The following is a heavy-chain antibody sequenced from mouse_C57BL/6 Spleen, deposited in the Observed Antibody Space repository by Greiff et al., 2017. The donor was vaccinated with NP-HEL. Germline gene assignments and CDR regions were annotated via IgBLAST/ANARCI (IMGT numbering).Heavy chain of an antibody. CDR1: GFTFSNYW. V-gene: IGHV6-3*01. CDR2: IRLKSDNYAT. D-gene: IGHD1-1*01. J-gene: IGHJ1*03. CDR3: TALYGSSWWYFDV. Sequence: EVKVEESGGGLVQPGGSMKLSCVASGFTFSNYWMNWVRQSPEQGLEWVAQIRLKSDNYATHYAESVKGRFTISRDDSKSSVYLQMNNLRAEDTGIYYCTALYGSSWWYFDVWGTGTTVTVSS.